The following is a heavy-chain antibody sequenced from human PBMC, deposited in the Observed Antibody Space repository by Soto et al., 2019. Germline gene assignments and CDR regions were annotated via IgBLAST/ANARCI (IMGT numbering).Heavy chain of an antibody. CDR3: ATGGYCSGGSCYSR. D-gene: IGHD2-15*01. Sequence: SETLSLTCTVSGASISSFFWSWIRQSPEKGLEWIGYIYYTGDTNYNPSLKSRATISLDTSRNQFSLKLNSVTAADTAVYYCATGGYCSGGSCYSRWGQGTLVTVS. V-gene: IGHV4-59*08. CDR1: GASISSFF. J-gene: IGHJ4*02. CDR2: IYYTGDT.